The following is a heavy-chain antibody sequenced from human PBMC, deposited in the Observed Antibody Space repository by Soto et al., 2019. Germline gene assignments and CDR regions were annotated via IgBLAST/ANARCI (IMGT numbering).Heavy chain of an antibody. Sequence: EVQLLESGGGLVQPGGSLRLSCAASGFTCSSYAMSWVRQAPGKGLEWVSSISGSGGSTYYADSVKGRFTISRDNSKNTLYLQMNSFRAEDTAVYYCAKVGTTGSNFDYWGQGTLVTVSS. CDR2: ISGSGGST. D-gene: IGHD1-1*01. V-gene: IGHV3-23*01. CDR3: AKVGTTGSNFDY. J-gene: IGHJ4*02. CDR1: GFTCSSYA.